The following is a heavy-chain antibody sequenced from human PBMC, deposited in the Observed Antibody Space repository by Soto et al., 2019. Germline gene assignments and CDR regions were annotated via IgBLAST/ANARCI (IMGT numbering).Heavy chain of an antibody. V-gene: IGHV3-23*01. CDR1: GFTFSSYA. CDR3: TKDMEKGIAAAGTSFDY. CDR2: ISGSGGST. Sequence: GGSLRLSCAASGFTFSSYAMSWVRQAPGKGLEWVSAISGSGGSTYYADSVKGRFTISRDNSKNTLYLQMNSLRAEDTAVYDVTKDMEKGIAAAGTSFDYWGQGTLVTVSS. J-gene: IGHJ4*02. D-gene: IGHD6-13*01.